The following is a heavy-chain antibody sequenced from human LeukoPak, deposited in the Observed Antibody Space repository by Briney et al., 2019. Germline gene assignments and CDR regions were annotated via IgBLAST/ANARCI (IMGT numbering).Heavy chain of an antibody. CDR1: GFAFSGYS. Sequence: GGSLRLSWAASGFAFSGYSMNWVRQAPGKGLEWVSSISSSSGYIYYADSVKGRFTISRDNAKNSLYLQMNSLRAEDTAVYYCARDLGSIAAVGEDFYYYGMDVWGQGTTVTVSS. D-gene: IGHD6-13*01. J-gene: IGHJ6*02. CDR2: ISSSSGYI. V-gene: IGHV3-21*01. CDR3: ARDLGSIAAVGEDFYYYGMDV.